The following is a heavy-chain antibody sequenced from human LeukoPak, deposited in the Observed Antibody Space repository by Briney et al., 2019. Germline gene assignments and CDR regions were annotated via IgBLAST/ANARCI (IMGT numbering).Heavy chain of an antibody. D-gene: IGHD6-6*01. CDR3: ARGSIAARPFDL. J-gene: IGHJ2*01. CDR1: GGSISSYY. V-gene: IGHV4-59*01. CDR2: IYYSGTT. Sequence: SETLSLTCTVSGGSISSYYWSWIRQPPGKGLEWIGYIYYSGTTNYNPSLKRRVTISVDTSKNQFSLKLSSVTAADTAVYYCARGSIAARPFDLWGRGTLVTVSS.